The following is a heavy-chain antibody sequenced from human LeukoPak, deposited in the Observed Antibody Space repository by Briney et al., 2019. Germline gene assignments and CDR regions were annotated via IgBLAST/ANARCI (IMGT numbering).Heavy chain of an antibody. Sequence: PGGSLRLSCAASGFTFSSYWMSWVRQAPGKGLEWVANIKQDGSEKYYVDSVKGRFTISRDNAKNSLYLQMNSLRAEDTAVYYCASQYYYDSSGYYFDAFDIWGQGTMVTVSS. CDR1: GFTFSSYW. CDR3: ASQYYYDSSGYYFDAFDI. V-gene: IGHV3-7*01. J-gene: IGHJ3*02. D-gene: IGHD3-22*01. CDR2: IKQDGSEK.